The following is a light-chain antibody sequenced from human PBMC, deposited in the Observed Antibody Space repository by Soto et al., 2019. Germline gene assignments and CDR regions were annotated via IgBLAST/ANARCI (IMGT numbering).Light chain of an antibody. CDR2: EVS. CDR3: AAWDDSLRGLV. Sequence: QSALTQPASVSGSPGQSITISCTGTSSDVGGYNYVSWYQQHPGKAPKLMISEVSNRPSGVSNRFSGSKSGTSASLAISGLRSEDEADYYCAAWDDSLRGLVFGGGTKVTVL. V-gene: IGLV2-14*01. CDR1: SSDVGGYNY. J-gene: IGLJ2*01.